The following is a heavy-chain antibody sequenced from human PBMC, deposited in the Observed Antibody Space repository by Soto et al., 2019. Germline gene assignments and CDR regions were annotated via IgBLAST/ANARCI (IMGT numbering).Heavy chain of an antibody. J-gene: IGHJ5*02. Sequence: EVQLVESGGGLIQPGGSLRLSCAASGFTVSSNYMSWVRQAPGKGLEWVSVIHSGGSTYYADSVKGRFTISSDNLKNTLYLQMNNLRADDTAVYYWARDLFYDRDLGGFDPWGQGTLVTVSS. CDR2: IHSGGST. CDR3: ARDLFYDRDLGGFDP. CDR1: GFTVSSNY. V-gene: IGHV3-53*01. D-gene: IGHD3-22*01.